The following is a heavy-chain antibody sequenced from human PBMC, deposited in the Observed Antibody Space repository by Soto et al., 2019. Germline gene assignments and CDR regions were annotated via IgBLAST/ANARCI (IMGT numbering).Heavy chain of an antibody. V-gene: IGHV3-33*01. D-gene: IGHD4-17*01. CDR3: ARGRTTVTTLDYYYYYMDV. J-gene: IGHJ6*03. CDR1: GFTFSSYG. Sequence: GGSLRLSCAASGFTFSSYGMHWVRQAPGKGLEWVAVIWYDGSNKYYADSVKGRFTISRDNSKNTLYLQMNSLRAEDTAVYYCARGRTTVTTLDYYYYYMDVWGKGTTVTVSS. CDR2: IWYDGSNK.